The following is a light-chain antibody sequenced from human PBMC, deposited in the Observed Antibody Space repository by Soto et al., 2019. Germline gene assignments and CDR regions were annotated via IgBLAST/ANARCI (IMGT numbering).Light chain of an antibody. CDR2: DAS. J-gene: IGKJ1*01. CDR1: QTISTW. Sequence: DIQGTPSPPTLSASVVDIVTITCLASQTISTWMAWYQQKPGKAPKLLVYDASTLQSGVASRFSGSGSGTEFTLTISSLQPDDFATYYCQKYNSYSWKCGQGNTGAIK. CDR3: QKYNSYSWK. V-gene: IGKV1-5*01.